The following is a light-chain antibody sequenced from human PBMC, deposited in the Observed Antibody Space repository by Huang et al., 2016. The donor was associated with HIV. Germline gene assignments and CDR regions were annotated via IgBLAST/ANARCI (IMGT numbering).Light chain of an antibody. CDR1: QGINNF. CDR3: LQHDTYPFT. V-gene: IGKV1-17*03. J-gene: IGKJ3*01. CDR2: TAS. Sequence: DIQMTQSPSAISASIGDRVTINCRASQGINNFLAWFQQKPGKAPKRLIYTASSLQSGVQSRFSGSGSGTEFTLTISSLQPEDFASYYCLQHDTYPFTFGPGTKLDIK.